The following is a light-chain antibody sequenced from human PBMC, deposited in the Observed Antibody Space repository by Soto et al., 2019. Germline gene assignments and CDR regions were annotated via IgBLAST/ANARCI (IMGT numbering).Light chain of an antibody. Sequence: QSALTQPPSVSGSPGQSVTISCTGTSTDFVSYNRVSWYQQPPGTAPKLIIYEVTNRPSGVSSRFSGSKSGNTASLTISGLQAEDEADYYCSSYTVSVAPYVFGTGTKVTVL. CDR2: EVT. CDR3: SSYTVSVAPYV. V-gene: IGLV2-18*02. J-gene: IGLJ1*01. CDR1: STDFVSYNR.